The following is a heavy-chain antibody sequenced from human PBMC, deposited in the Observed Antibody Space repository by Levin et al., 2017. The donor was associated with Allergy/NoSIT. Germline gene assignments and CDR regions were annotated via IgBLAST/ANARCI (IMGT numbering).Heavy chain of an antibody. Sequence: SQTLSLTCTVSGGSIRDDSYYWAWVRQPPGKGLEWVGSIYYDGSAYYNPSLKTRLTISVDTSKNQFSLRVNSVTAADTAVYYCAGEPNSPYYYHYGLDVWGPGTTITVSS. V-gene: IGHV4-39*07. CDR3: AGEPNSPYYYHYGLDV. J-gene: IGHJ6*02. D-gene: IGHD2/OR15-2a*01. CDR2: IYYDGSA. CDR1: GGSIRDDSYY.